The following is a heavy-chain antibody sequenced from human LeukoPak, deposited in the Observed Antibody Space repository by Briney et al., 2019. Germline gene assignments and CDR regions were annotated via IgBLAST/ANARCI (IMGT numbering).Heavy chain of an antibody. Sequence: ASVKVPCKASGYTFTSYYMHWVRQAPGQGLEWMGIISPTGGDTRYAQNFQGRVTMTRNTSTSTVYMELSSLRSDDTAVYYCARGPRGVISYYYDSSGYLTPFDYWGQGTLVTVSS. CDR2: ISPTGGDT. CDR3: ARGPRGVISYYYDSSGYLTPFDY. D-gene: IGHD3-22*01. J-gene: IGHJ4*02. V-gene: IGHV1-46*01. CDR1: GYTFTSYY.